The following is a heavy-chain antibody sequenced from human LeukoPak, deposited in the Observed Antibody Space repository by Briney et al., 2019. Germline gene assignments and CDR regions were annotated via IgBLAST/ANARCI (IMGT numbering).Heavy chain of an antibody. D-gene: IGHD1-1*01. CDR3: TRDAGNGYFDY. CDR1: GFIFSSNT. CDR2: ISSSSSSI. Sequence: GGSLRLSCAASGFIFSSNTMNWVRQAPGRGLEWVSYISSSSSSIYYADSVKGRFTISRDNAKSSLYLQMNSLRAEDTAVYYCTRDAGNGYFDYWGQGTLVTVSS. V-gene: IGHV3-48*04. J-gene: IGHJ4*02.